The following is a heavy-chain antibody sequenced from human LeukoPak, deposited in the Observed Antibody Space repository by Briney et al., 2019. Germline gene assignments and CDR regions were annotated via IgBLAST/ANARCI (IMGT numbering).Heavy chain of an antibody. CDR3: ARHPNYSYYYMDV. Sequence: SETLSLTCTVSGGSISSSSYYWGWIRQPPGKGLEWIGSIYYSGSTYYNPSLKSRVTISVHTSKNQFSLKLSSVTAADTAVYYCARHPNYSYYYMDVWGKGTTVTISS. CDR1: GGSISSSSYY. V-gene: IGHV4-39*07. J-gene: IGHJ6*03. CDR2: IYYSGST.